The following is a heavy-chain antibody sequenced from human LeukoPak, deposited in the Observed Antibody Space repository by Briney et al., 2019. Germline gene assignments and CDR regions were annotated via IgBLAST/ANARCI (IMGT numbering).Heavy chain of an antibody. J-gene: IGHJ3*02. CDR1: GGTFSSYA. CDR2: IIPIFGTA. V-gene: IGHV1-69*05. D-gene: IGHD2/OR15-2a*01. Sequence: GASVKVSCKASGGTFSSYAISWVRQAPGQGLEWMGGIIPIFGTANYAQKFQGRVTITTDESTSTAYMELSSLRSEDTAVYYCARTEYLPNTTYDDAFDIWGQGTMVTVSS. CDR3: ARTEYLPNTTYDDAFDI.